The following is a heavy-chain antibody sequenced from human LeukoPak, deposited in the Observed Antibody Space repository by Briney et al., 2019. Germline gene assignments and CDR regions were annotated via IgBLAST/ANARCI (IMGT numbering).Heavy chain of an antibody. V-gene: IGHV1-69*04. CDR1: GGTFSSYA. CDR3: ARSSIAARQVDY. CDR2: IIPILGIA. Sequence: SVKVSCKASGGTFSSYAISWVRQAPGQGLEWMGRIIPILGIANYAQKFQGRVTITADKSTSTAYMEPSSLRSEDTAVYYCARSSIAARQVDYWGQGTLVTVSS. D-gene: IGHD6-6*01. J-gene: IGHJ4*02.